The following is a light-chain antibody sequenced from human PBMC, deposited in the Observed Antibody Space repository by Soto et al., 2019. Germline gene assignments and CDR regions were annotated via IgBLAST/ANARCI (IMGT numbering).Light chain of an antibody. CDR3: SSYTSSVTLG. V-gene: IGLV2-14*03. Sequence: QSVLTQPASVSGSPGQSITISCTGTSSDVGGYNYVSWYQQHPGKAPKLMIYDVSNRPSGVSNRFSGSKSGNTASLTISGLQAEDEADYYCSSYTSSVTLGLGGGTKVTVL. CDR2: DVS. CDR1: SSDVGGYNY. J-gene: IGLJ2*01.